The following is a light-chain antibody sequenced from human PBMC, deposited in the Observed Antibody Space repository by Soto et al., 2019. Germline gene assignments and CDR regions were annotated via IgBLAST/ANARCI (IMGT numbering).Light chain of an antibody. CDR1: QAMSTY. J-gene: IGKJ4*01. V-gene: IGKV1-9*01. CDR3: QQLNGYQLA. Sequence: DIPLTQSPSFLSAFVGATVTITCRARQAMSTYLAWYQQKPGKVPKLLIRSASTLQSGVPPRFSGGGSGTEFTLTISTLQPDDSGIYYCQQLNGYQLAFGGGTNVEIK. CDR2: SAS.